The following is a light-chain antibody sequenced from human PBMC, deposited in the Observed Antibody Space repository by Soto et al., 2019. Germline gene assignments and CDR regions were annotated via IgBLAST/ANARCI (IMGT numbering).Light chain of an antibody. CDR2: AAS. V-gene: IGKV1-9*01. CDR3: QQLNSYPQNT. Sequence: DIQLTQSPSFLSASVGDRVTITCRASQGISSYLAWYQQKPGKAPKLLIYAASTLQSGVPSRFSGSGSGTEFTLTISSLQPEDFATYYCQQLNSYPQNTFDQGTKLEIK. CDR1: QGISSY. J-gene: IGKJ2*01.